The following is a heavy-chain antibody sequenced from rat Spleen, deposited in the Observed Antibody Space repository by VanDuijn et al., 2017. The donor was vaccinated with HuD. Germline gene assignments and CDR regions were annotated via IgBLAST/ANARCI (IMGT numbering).Heavy chain of an antibody. CDR2: MSISGVST. D-gene: IGHD1-7*01. V-gene: IGHV5-31*01. CDR1: GFTFNNYW. J-gene: IGHJ2*01. Sequence: EVQLVESGGGLVQPGRSLKLSCVASGFTFNNYWMTWIRQAPGKGLEWIASMSISGVSTYYLDSVKGRFTISRDNAQSTLYLHMNSLRSEDTATYYCTRPYYGYTGYYFDYWGQGVMVTVSS. CDR3: TRPYYGYTGYYFDY.